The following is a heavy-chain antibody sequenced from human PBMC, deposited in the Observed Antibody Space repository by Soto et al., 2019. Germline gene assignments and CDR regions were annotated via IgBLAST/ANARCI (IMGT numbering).Heavy chain of an antibody. CDR1: GCSLSSYY. J-gene: IGHJ4*02. V-gene: IGHV4-59*01. CDR2: IYYSGST. Sequence: SETLSLTCPFPGCSLSSYYWSWIRQPPGKGLEWIGYIYYSGSTNYNPSLKSRVTISVDTSKNQFSLKLSSVTAADTAVYYCARSDGRYWGQGTLVTVSS. CDR3: ARSDGRY.